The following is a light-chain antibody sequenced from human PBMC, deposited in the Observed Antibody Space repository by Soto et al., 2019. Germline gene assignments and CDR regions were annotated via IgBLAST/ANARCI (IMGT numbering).Light chain of an antibody. V-gene: IGKV1-5*01. J-gene: IGKJ4*02. Sequence: DIQMTQSPSTLSASVGVRVTITCRASQSVSTWLAWYQQKPGKAPKLLIYDASSLESGVPSRFSGSGSETEFSLSISSLQPDDFATYYCQKYNTYPITFGGGTKVDIK. CDR1: QSVSTW. CDR3: QKYNTYPIT. CDR2: DAS.